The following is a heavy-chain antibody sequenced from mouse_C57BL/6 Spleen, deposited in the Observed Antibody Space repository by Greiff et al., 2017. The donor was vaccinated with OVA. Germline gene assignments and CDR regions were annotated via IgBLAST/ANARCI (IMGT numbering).Heavy chain of an antibody. CDR1: GYTFTSYW. J-gene: IGHJ3*01. Sequence: QVHVKQPGAELVKPGASVKLSCKASGYTFTSYWMQWVKQRPGQGLEWIGEIDPSDSYPNYNQKFKGKATLTVDTSSSTAYMQLSSLTSEDSAVYYCASGRVVEGFAYWGQGTLVTVSA. D-gene: IGHD1-1*01. V-gene: IGHV1-50*01. CDR3: ASGRVVEGFAY. CDR2: IDPSDSYP.